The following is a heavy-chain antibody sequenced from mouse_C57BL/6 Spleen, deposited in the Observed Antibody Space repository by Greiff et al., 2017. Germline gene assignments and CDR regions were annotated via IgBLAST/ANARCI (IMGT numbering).Heavy chain of an antibody. D-gene: IGHD2-2*01. Sequence: QVQLKQSGPGLVQPSQSLSITCTVSGFSLTSYGVPWVRQSPGKGLEWLGVIWSGGSTDYNAAFISRLSISKDNSKSQVFFKMNSLQADDTAIYYCASPYGYDLYYAMDYWGQGTSVTVSS. CDR3: ASPYGYDLYYAMDY. V-gene: IGHV2-2*01. CDR1: GFSLTSYG. CDR2: IWSGGST. J-gene: IGHJ4*01.